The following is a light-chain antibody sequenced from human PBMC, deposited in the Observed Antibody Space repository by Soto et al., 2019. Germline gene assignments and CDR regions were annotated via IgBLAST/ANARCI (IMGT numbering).Light chain of an antibody. CDR3: TSYSSSSPVL. V-gene: IGLV2-14*01. J-gene: IGLJ2*01. CDR1: SSDVGAYNY. CDR2: EVT. Sequence: QSALTQPASVSGSLGQSITISCTGTSSDVGAYNYVSWYQQHPDKAPKLLIFEVTNRPSGVSGRFSGSKSGITASLSISGLQPEDEADYYCTSYSSSSPVLFGGGTKVTV.